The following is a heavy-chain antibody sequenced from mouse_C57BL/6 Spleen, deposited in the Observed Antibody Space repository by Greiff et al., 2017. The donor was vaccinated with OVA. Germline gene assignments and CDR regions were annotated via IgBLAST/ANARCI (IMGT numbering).Heavy chain of an antibody. Sequence: QVQLQQPGAELVKPGASVKMSCKASGYTFTSYWITWVKQRPGQGLEWIGDIFPGSGSTNYNAKFKSKATLTVDTSSSTAYMQLSSLTSEDSAIYYCARPYYDYYWYFDVWGTGTTVTVSS. CDR2: IFPGSGST. D-gene: IGHD2-4*01. CDR1: GYTFTSYW. V-gene: IGHV1-55*01. CDR3: ARPYYDYYWYFDV. J-gene: IGHJ1*03.